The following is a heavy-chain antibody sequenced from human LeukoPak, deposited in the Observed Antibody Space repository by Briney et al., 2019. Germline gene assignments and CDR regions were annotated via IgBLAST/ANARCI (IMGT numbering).Heavy chain of an antibody. J-gene: IGHJ3*02. CDR2: ISSSGSTI. Sequence: GGSLRLSCAASGFTFSSYEMNWVRQAPGKGLEWVSYISSSGSTIYYADSVKGRFTISRDNSKNTLYLQMNSLRAEDTAVYYCAKDRFLANDAFDIWGQGTMVTVSS. V-gene: IGHV3-48*03. CDR1: GFTFSSYE. D-gene: IGHD2/OR15-2a*01. CDR3: AKDRFLANDAFDI.